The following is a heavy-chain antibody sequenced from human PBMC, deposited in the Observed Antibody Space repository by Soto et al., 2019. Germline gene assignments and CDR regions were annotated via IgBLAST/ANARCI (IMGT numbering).Heavy chain of an antibody. CDR2: ISFSSSSI. V-gene: IGHV3-21*01. CDR3: ARSYGGNEVF. Sequence: EVQLVESGGGLVKPGGSLRLSCAASGFSFSNYRMNWVRQAPGKGLEWVSSISFSSSSISYAESVKGRFTVSRDNAKNSLSLQMNSLRADDTAVYYCARSYGGNEVFWGQGTPVTVSS. D-gene: IGHD4-17*01. CDR1: GFSFSNYR. J-gene: IGHJ4*02.